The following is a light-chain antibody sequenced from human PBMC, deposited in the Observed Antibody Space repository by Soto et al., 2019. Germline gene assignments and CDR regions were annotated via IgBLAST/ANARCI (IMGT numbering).Light chain of an antibody. CDR2: DAS. CDR1: QSVGSF. CDR3: QHRSNWLGT. V-gene: IGKV3-11*01. J-gene: IGKJ3*01. Sequence: EIVLTQSPATLSLSPGERATLSCRASQSVGSFLAWYQQKSGRTPRLLIYDASNRATGIPARFSGSGSGTDFTLTISSLEPEDFAVYYCQHRSNWLGTFGPGTKVDIK.